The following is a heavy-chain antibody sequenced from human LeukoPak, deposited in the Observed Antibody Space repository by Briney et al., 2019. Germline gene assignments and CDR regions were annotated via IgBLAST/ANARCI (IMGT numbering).Heavy chain of an antibody. CDR3: ARDRQWLEFDY. V-gene: IGHV4-59*12. CDR2: IYSSGST. J-gene: IGHJ4*02. CDR1: GGSIRGYY. Sequence: SETLSLTCNVSGGSIRGYYWSWIRQPPEKGLEWIGYIYSSGSTNYNPSLKSRVTISVDTSKNQFSLKLSSVTAADTAVYYCARDRQWLEFDYWGQGTLVTVSS. D-gene: IGHD6-19*01.